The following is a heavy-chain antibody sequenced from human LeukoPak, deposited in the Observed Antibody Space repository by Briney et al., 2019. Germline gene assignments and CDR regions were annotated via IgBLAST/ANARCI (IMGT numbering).Heavy chain of an antibody. CDR2: MNPNSGNT. J-gene: IGHJ3*02. CDR1: GYPFTSYD. CDR3: ARRKSQSSAYDSSGYYYWGGAFDI. D-gene: IGHD3-22*01. Sequence: GASVKVSCKASGYPFTSYDINWVRQATGQGLEWMGWMNPNSGNTGYAQKFQGRVTMTRNTSISTAYMELSSLRSEDTAVYYCARRKSQSSAYDSSGYYYWGGAFDIWGQGTMVTVSS. V-gene: IGHV1-8*01.